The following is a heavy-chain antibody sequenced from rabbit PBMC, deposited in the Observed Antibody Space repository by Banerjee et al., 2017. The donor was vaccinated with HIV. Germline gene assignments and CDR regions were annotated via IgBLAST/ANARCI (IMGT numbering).Heavy chain of an antibody. CDR1: GFSFSGSYY. Sequence: QSLEESGGGLVQPGASLTLTCTASGFSFSGSYYMCWVRQAPGKGLEWIACIYAGSSGSTYYASWAKGRFTISKTSSTTVTLQMTSLTAADTATYFCARAYYTYGYAGYAYAPDWLDLWGPGTLVTVS. J-gene: IGHJ5*01. CDR3: ARAYYTYGYAGYAYAPDWLDL. D-gene: IGHD6-1*01. V-gene: IGHV1S40*01. CDR2: IYAGSSGST.